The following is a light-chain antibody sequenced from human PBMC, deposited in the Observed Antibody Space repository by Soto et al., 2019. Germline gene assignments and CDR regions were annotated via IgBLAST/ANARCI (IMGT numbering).Light chain of an antibody. CDR1: QTITNF. V-gene: IGKV1-39*01. CDR3: QETYTTSWA. Sequence: DIQMTQSPSSVSASVGDRVTISCRASQTITNFLNWYQEIPGRAPNLLIFAASSLYDGVPSRFSGSGSGTEFTLTISSLQPEDSATYYCQETYTTSWAFGLGTKVDIK. CDR2: AAS. J-gene: IGKJ1*01.